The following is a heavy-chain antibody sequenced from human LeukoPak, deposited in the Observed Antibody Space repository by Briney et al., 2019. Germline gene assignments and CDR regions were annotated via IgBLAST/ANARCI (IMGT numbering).Heavy chain of an antibody. CDR2: IYSGGST. CDR1: GFTVSSNY. Sequence: GGSLRLSCAASGFTVSSNYMSWVRQAPGKGLEWVSVIYSGGSTYYADSVKGRFTISRDNSKNTLYLQMNSLRAEDTAVYYCARSRRFGEFFFDYWGQGTLVTVSS. D-gene: IGHD3-10*01. J-gene: IGHJ4*02. CDR3: ARSRRFGEFFFDY. V-gene: IGHV3-53*01.